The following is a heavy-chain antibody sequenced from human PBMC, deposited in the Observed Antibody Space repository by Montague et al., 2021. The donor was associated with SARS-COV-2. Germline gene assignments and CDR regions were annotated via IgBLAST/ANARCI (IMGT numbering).Heavy chain of an antibody. CDR3: ARLGDGVVPSPTLGVGPYYSYYYMDV. D-gene: IGHD3-10*01. V-gene: IGHV4-34*01. CDR2: IHHGGST. Sequence: SETLSLTCAVHGGSFSTYSWNWIRQPPGKGLEWIGEIHHGGSTNYNPSLKSRVTISAGTSKNQFSLKLTSVAAADTAVYYCARLGDGVVPSPTLGVGPYYSYYYMDVWGKGTTVTVSS. J-gene: IGHJ6*03. CDR1: GGSFSTYS.